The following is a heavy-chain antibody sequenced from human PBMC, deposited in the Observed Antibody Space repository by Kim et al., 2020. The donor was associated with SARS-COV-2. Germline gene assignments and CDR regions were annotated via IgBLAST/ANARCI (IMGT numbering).Heavy chain of an antibody. Sequence: SVKVSCKASGFTFTSSAVQWVRQARGQRLEWIGWIVVGSGNTKYAQKFQERVTITRDMSTSTAYLELSSLRSEDTAVYYCAAVLGYCSGGSCYSGFDLWGRGTLVTVSS. V-gene: IGHV1-58*01. CDR2: IVVGSGNT. CDR3: AAVLGYCSGGSCYSGFDL. CDR1: GFTFTSSA. J-gene: IGHJ2*01. D-gene: IGHD2-15*01.